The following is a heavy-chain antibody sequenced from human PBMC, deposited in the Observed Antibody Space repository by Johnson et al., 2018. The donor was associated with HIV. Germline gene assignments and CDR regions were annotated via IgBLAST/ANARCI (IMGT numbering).Heavy chain of an antibody. J-gene: IGHJ3*01. CDR2: IYSGGST. CDR1: GFTVSSNY. Sequence: VQLVESGGGLLQPGGSLRLSCAASGFTVSSNYMSWVRQAPGKGLEWVSVIYSGGSTYYADSVKGRFTISRDNSKNTLYLQMNSLRVEDTAVYYCARGSRYTYDNDDAYLLHAFDFWGQGTMVTVSS. CDR3: ARGSRYTYDNDDAYLLHAFDF. V-gene: IGHV3-66*03. D-gene: IGHD3-22*01.